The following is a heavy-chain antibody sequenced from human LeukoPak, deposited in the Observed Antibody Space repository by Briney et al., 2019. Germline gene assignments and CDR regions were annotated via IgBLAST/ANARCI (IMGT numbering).Heavy chain of an antibody. CDR1: GGSISSGGYY. V-gene: IGHV4-31*03. D-gene: IGHD3-22*01. J-gene: IGHJ4*02. CDR2: IYYSGST. Sequence: SETLSLTCTVSGGSISSGGYYWSWIRQHPGKGLEWIGYIYYSGSTYYNPPLKSRVTISVDTSKNQFSLKLSSVTAADTAVYYCARVGYYDSSGYWLGFDYWGQGTLVTVSS. CDR3: ARVGYYDSSGYWLGFDY.